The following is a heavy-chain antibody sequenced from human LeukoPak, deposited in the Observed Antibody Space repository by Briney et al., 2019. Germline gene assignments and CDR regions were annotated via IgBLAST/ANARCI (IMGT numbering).Heavy chain of an antibody. CDR2: IYYSGST. D-gene: IGHD6-19*01. CDR1: GGSINNYY. J-gene: IGHJ6*02. V-gene: IGHV4-59*01. CDR3: ARWVAGTLDGMDV. Sequence: SETLSLTCIVSGGSINNYYWGWIRQPPGKGLEWIGYIYYSGSTSYNPSLESRVAISIDTSKNQFSLKLTSVTAADTAVYYCARWVAGTLDGMDVWGQGTTVTVSS.